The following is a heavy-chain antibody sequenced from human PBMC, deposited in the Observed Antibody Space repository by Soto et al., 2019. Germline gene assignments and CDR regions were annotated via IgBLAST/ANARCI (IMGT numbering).Heavy chain of an antibody. CDR3: ARNPSHLCASANCHAFDV. CDR1: GDSINTARFY. D-gene: IGHD1-1*01. Sequence: SETLSLTCSVSGDSINTARFYWNWIRQHPEKGLEWIGYIYYSVNTDYNPSLQSRVLISVDTSKNQFSLKLSDVTAADTAVYYCARNPSHLCASANCHAFDVWGHGTMVTVSS. CDR2: IYYSVNT. J-gene: IGHJ3*01. V-gene: IGHV4-31*03.